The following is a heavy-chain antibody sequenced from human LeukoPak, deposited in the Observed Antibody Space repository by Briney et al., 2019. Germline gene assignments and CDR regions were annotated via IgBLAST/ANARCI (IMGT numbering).Heavy chain of an antibody. Sequence: PSETLSLTCAVSGGSISSGGYSWSWIRQPPGKGLEWIGYIYHSGSTHYNPSLKSRVTISVDRPKNQFSLKLSSVTAADTAVYYCARSDDSSGYYAPSFDYWGQGTLVTVSS. CDR3: ARSDDSSGYYAPSFDY. J-gene: IGHJ4*02. D-gene: IGHD3-22*01. V-gene: IGHV4-30-2*01. CDR2: IYHSGST. CDR1: GGSISSGGYS.